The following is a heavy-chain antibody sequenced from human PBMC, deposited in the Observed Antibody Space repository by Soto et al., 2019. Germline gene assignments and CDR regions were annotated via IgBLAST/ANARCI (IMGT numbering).Heavy chain of an antibody. CDR1: GYSISSGFY. D-gene: IGHD3-10*01. CDR3: ARGEVRGLIATGLGY. V-gene: IGHV4-38-2*02. J-gene: IGHJ4*02. Sequence: SDTLSLTXSVSGYSISSGFYWDWIRQPPGKGLEWIGSIYHRGNTYYNPSHNGRITISLDTSKNQFSLRLTSVTAADTAVYYCARGEVRGLIATGLGYWGQGALVTVSS. CDR2: IYHRGNT.